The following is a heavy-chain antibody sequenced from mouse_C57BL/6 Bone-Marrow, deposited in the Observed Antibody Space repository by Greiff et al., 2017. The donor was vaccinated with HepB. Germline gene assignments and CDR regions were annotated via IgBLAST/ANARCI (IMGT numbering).Heavy chain of an antibody. D-gene: IGHD1-1*01. CDR1: GFNIKDDY. CDR2: IDPENGDT. J-gene: IGHJ1*03. V-gene: IGHV14-4*01. Sequence: VQLQQSGAELVRPGASVKLSCTASGFNIKDDYMHWVKQRPEQGLEWIGWIDPENGDTEYASKFQGKATITADKSSNTAYLQLSSLTSEDTAVYYCTTLGYYGSRYWYFDVWGTGTTVTVSS. CDR3: TTLGYYGSRYWYFDV.